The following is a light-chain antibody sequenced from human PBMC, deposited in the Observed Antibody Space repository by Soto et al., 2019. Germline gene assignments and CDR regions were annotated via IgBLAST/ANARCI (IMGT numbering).Light chain of an antibody. J-gene: IGKJ5*01. CDR3: QRYDSVPPT. CDR1: HDIKKY. CDR2: DAS. Sequence: DIQMTQSPSSLSASVGDRVIITCQASHDIKKYLNWYQEKPGKAPKLLIFDASNLQTGVPSRFSGSGSGTHFTFTINSLQPEDIATYYCQRYDSVPPTFGQGTRLDIK. V-gene: IGKV1-33*01.